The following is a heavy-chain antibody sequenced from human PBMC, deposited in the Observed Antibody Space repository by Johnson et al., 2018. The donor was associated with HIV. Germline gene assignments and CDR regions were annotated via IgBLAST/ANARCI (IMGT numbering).Heavy chain of an antibody. J-gene: IGHJ3*01. CDR1: GFTFSSYA. D-gene: IGHD3-10*01. Sequence: QVYLVESGGGVVQPGRSLRLSCAASGFTFSSYAMHWVRQAPAKGLEWVAIISYIRSSGITIYYADSVKGRFTISRDNSKNTLYLQMNSLRAEDTAVYYCAKDLSSQLLWFIRDGFDVWGQGTMVTVSS. CDR3: AKDLSSQLLWFIRDGFDV. CDR2: ISYIRSSGITI. V-gene: IGHV3-30*04.